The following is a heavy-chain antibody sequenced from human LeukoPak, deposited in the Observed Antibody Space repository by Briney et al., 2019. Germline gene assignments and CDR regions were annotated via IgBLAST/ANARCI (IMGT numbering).Heavy chain of an antibody. Sequence: SETLSLTCTVSGGSISIGGYYWSWIRQHPGKGLEWIGYIYYSGSTYYNPSLKSRVTISVDTSKNQFSLKLSSVTAADTAVYYCARGIGVVVVAGPYAFDIWGQGTMVTVSS. CDR2: IYYSGST. D-gene: IGHD2-15*01. V-gene: IGHV4-31*03. CDR1: GGSISIGGYY. J-gene: IGHJ3*02. CDR3: ARGIGVVVVAGPYAFDI.